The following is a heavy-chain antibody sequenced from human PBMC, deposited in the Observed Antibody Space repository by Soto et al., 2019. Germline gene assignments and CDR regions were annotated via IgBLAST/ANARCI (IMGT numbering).Heavy chain of an antibody. CDR3: ARDRLRNGDYVDY. D-gene: IGHD1-1*01. Sequence: PGGSLRLSCAASGFTFSSYGMHWVRQAPGKGLEWVAVIWYDGSNKYYADSVKGRFTISRDNSKNTLYLQMNSLRAEDTAVYYCARDRLRNGDYVDYWGQGTLVTVSS. CDR1: GFTFSSYG. V-gene: IGHV3-33*01. J-gene: IGHJ4*02. CDR2: IWYDGSNK.